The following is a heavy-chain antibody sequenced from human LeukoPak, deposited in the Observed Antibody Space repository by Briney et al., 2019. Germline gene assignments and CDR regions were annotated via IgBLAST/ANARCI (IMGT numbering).Heavy chain of an antibody. V-gene: IGHV4-59*01. CDR3: ARVGGDIVVVPAAIGAFDI. CDR1: GGSISSYY. D-gene: IGHD2-2*02. J-gene: IGHJ3*02. CDR2: INYSGST. Sequence: SETLSLTCTVSGGSISSYYWSWIRQPPGKGLEWIGYINYSGSTNYNPSLKSRVTISVDTSKNQFSLKLSSVTAADTAVYYCARVGGDIVVVPAAIGAFDIWGQGTMVTVSS.